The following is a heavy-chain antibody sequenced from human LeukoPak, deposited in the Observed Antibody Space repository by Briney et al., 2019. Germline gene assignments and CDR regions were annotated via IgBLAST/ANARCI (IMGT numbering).Heavy chain of an antibody. D-gene: IGHD1-1*01. CDR2: IYDSGNT. CDR3: AREVRKTYWFDH. CDR1: GDSISTSKSY. V-gene: IGHV4-39*06. Sequence: SETLSLTCSVSGDSISTSKSYWGWIRQPPGQGLEWIRSIYDSGNTYYHASLRSRVTISVDTTKNQFILKLSSVAAAHTYCFYCAREVRKTYWFDHWGQGTLVTVSS. J-gene: IGHJ5*02.